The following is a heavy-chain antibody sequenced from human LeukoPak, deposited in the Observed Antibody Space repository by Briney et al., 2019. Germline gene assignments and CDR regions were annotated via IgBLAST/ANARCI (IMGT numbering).Heavy chain of an antibody. D-gene: IGHD5-12*01. J-gene: IGHJ4*02. CDR3: ARGAGREKYDYGVDY. V-gene: IGHV1-2*02. CDR2: INPNTGGT. Sequence: ASVKVSCKASGYTVTGYFVHWVRQAPGQGLQWMGWINPNTGGTKYAQKFQGRVTMTRDTSISTAYMELSSLRSEDTAVYYCARGAGREKYDYGVDYWGQGTLVTVSS. CDR1: GYTVTGYF.